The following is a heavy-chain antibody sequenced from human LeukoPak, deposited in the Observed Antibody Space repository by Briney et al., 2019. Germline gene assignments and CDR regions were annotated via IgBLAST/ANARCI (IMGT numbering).Heavy chain of an antibody. V-gene: IGHV1-46*01. CDR2: ISPSGGST. CDR3: ARNKGSFALGGFDP. D-gene: IGHD3-10*01. Sequence: ASVKVSCKASGYTFTGYYIQWVRQAPGQGPEWMGVISPSGGSTTYAQKFQGRVTMTRDTSTSTVYMELSSLRSEDTAVYYCARNKGSFALGGFDPWGQGTLVTVSS. CDR1: GYTFTGYY. J-gene: IGHJ5*02.